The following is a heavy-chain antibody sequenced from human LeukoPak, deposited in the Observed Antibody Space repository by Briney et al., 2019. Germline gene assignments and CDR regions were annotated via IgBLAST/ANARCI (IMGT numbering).Heavy chain of an antibody. V-gene: IGHV3-23*01. D-gene: IGHD3-22*01. CDR1: GFTFSSYA. Sequence: GGSLRLSCAASGFTFSSYAMSWVRQAPGKGLEWVSTISGTGDNTYYADSVKGRFSISRDNSRKMLFLQLNSLRAEDTAVYYCARSPTPIYYDSSGYYYVHDYWGQGTLVTVSS. CDR2: ISGTGDNT. CDR3: ARSPTPIYYDSSGYYYVHDY. J-gene: IGHJ4*02.